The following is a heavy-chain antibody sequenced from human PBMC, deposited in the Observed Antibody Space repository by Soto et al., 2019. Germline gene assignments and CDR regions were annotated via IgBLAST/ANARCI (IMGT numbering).Heavy chain of an antibody. J-gene: IGHJ6*03. Sequence: NPSETLSLTCTVSGGSISSYYWSWIRQPPGKGLEWIGYIYYSGSTNYNPSLKSRVTISVDTSKNQFSLKLSSVTAADTAVYYCARGRPQKGGYCSSTSCYSSYYYYMDVWGKGTTVTVSS. CDR3: ARGRPQKGGYCSSTSCYSSYYYYMDV. CDR1: GGSISSYY. D-gene: IGHD2-2*01. V-gene: IGHV4-59*01. CDR2: IYYSGST.